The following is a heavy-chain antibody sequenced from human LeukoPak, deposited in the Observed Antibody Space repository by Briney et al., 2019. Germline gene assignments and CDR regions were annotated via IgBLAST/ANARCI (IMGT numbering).Heavy chain of an antibody. CDR1: GFTFSSYA. V-gene: IGHV3-23*01. CDR3: ARGQGA. Sequence: GGSLRLSCAASGFTFSSYAMSWVRQAPGKGLEWVSAISGSGGSTYYADSVKGRFTISRDTSKNTLFLQMNNLRADDTAMYYCARGQGAWGQGTLVTVSS. CDR2: ISGSGGST. J-gene: IGHJ5*02.